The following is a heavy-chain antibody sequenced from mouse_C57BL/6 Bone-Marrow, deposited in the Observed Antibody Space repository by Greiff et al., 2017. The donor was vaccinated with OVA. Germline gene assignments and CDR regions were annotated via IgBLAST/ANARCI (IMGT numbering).Heavy chain of an antibody. CDR3: ARHPYGSSYWYFDV. CDR1: GFTFSSYG. J-gene: IGHJ1*03. Sequence: EVKLVESGGDLVKPGGSLKLSCAASGFTFSSYGMSWVRQTPDKRLEWVATISSGGSYTYYPDSVKGRFTISRDNAKNTLYLQRSSLKSEDTAMYYCARHPYGSSYWYFDVWGTGTTVTVSS. V-gene: IGHV5-6*01. D-gene: IGHD1-1*01. CDR2: ISSGGSYT.